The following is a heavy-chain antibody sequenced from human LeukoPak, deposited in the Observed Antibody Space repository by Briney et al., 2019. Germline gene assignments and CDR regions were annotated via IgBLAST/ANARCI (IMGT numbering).Heavy chain of an antibody. CDR3: ARDLSPDSGRWFDP. J-gene: IGHJ5*02. Sequence: ASVKVSCKASGDTFTSYAFSWVRQAPGQGLEWMGWISAYNGNTNYAQKLQGRVTMTTDTSTSTAYMELRSLRSDDTAVYYCARDLSPDSGRWFDPWGQGTLVTVSS. D-gene: IGHD3-10*01. V-gene: IGHV1-18*01. CDR2: ISAYNGNT. CDR1: GDTFTSYA.